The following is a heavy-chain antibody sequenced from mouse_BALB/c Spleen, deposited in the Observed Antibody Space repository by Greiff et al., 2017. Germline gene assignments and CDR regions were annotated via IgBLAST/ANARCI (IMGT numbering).Heavy chain of an antibody. J-gene: IGHJ2*01. CDR2: ISSGGSYT. V-gene: IGHV5-6-4*01. D-gene: IGHD2-4*01. CDR3: TRVLIYYDYLYYFDY. CDR1: GFTFSSYT. Sequence: EVKLMESGGGLVKPGGSLKLSCAASGFTFSSYTMSWVRQTPEKRLEWVATISSGGSYTYYPDSVKGRFTISRDNAKNTLYLQMSSLKSEDTAMYYCTRVLIYYDYLYYFDYWGQGTTLTVSS.